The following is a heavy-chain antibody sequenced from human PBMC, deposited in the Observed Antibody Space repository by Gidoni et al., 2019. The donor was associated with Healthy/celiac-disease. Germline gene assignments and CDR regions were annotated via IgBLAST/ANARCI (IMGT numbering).Heavy chain of an antibody. CDR1: GYTFTSYG. J-gene: IGHJ6*02. Sequence: QVQLVQSGAEVKKPGASVKVSCKASGYTFTSYGISWVRQAPGQGLEWMGWISAYNGKTNYAQKLQGRVTMTTDTSTSTAYMELRSLRSDDTAVYYCARDDYDFWSGYSPQYYYYYYGMDVWGQGTTVTVSS. D-gene: IGHD3-3*01. CDR3: ARDDYDFWSGYSPQYYYYYYGMDV. V-gene: IGHV1-18*01. CDR2: ISAYNGKT.